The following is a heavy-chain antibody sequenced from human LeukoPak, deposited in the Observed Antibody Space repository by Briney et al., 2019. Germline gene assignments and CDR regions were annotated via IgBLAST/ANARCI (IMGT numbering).Heavy chain of an antibody. D-gene: IGHD3-3*01. CDR3: ARRSGYYTSGRDAFDI. J-gene: IGHJ3*02. CDR2: IYPGDSDT. CDR1: GYGFTSYW. Sequence: GESLKISCKGSGYGFTSYWIGWVRQMPGKGLEWMGIIYPGDSDTRYSPSFQGQVTLSADKSISTAYLQWSSLKASDTDMYYCARRSGYYTSGRDAFDIWGQGTMVTVSS. V-gene: IGHV5-51*01.